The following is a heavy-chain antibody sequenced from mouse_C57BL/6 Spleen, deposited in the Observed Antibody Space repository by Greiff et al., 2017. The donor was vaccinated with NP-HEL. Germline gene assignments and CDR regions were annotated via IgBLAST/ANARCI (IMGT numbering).Heavy chain of an antibody. Sequence: EVQLVESGGGLVKPGGSLKLSCAASGFTFSSYAMSWVRQTPEKRLEWVATISDGGSYTYYPDNVKGRFTISRDNAKNNLYLQMSHLKSEDTAMYYCARDGGLPPAWFAYWGQGTLVTVSA. J-gene: IGHJ3*01. CDR1: GFTFSSYA. V-gene: IGHV5-4*01. CDR2: ISDGGSYT. D-gene: IGHD2-2*01. CDR3: ARDGGLPPAWFAY.